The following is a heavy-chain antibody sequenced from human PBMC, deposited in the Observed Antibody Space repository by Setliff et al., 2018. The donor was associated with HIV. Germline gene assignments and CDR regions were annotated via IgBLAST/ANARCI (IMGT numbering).Heavy chain of an antibody. J-gene: IGHJ6*02. CDR1: GYTSTSFS. CDR3: ARPQWELGVDYYVMDV. V-gene: IGHV1-46*01. Sequence: ASVKVSCKASGYTSTSFSPHWVRQAPGQGLEWMGIINPSGDVIRYAQKFQGRVTMTRDTSTSTAYMEVRSLTSDDTAVYYCARPQWELGVDYYVMDVWGQGTTVTVSS. D-gene: IGHD1-26*01. CDR2: INPSGDVI.